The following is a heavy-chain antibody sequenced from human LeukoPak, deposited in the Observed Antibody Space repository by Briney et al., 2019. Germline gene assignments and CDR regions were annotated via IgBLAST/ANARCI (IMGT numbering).Heavy chain of an antibody. CDR2: ISSSSSYI. V-gene: IGHV3-21*01. Sequence: GGTLRLSCAASGFTFSSYSMNWVRQAPGKGLEWVSSISSSSSYIYYADSVKGRFTISRDNAKNSLYLQMNSLRAEDTAVYYCARVRYDYVAVLFDYWGQGTLVTVSS. CDR1: GFTFSSYS. CDR3: ARVRYDYVAVLFDY. D-gene: IGHD3-16*01. J-gene: IGHJ4*02.